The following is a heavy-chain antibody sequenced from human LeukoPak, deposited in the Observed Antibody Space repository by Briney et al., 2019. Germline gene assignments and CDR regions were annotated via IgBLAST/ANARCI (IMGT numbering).Heavy chain of an antibody. CDR3: ARGLLSMIRGGSLLGRIDP. J-gene: IGHJ5*02. CDR1: GGSISSSSYY. V-gene: IGHV4-39*07. D-gene: IGHD3-10*01. CDR2: IYYSGST. Sequence: SETLSLTCTVSGGSISSSSYYWGWIRQPPGKGLEWIGSIYYSGSTYYNPSLKSRVTISVDTSRNQFSLKLTSVTAADTAVYYCARGLLSMIRGGSLLGRIDPWGQGTLVIVSS.